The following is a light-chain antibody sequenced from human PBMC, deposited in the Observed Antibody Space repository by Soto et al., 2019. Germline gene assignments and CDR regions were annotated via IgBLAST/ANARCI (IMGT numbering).Light chain of an antibody. Sequence: DIQLTKSPSSLSASVRDRVTITCRASQNIFFYLNRYQQKPGQTPKLLIHAASNLQSGVPSRFSGSRSGTDFILTIISLQPDEVATYFYQQSYTNTVYSFGQGTKLEIK. CDR2: AAS. V-gene: IGKV1-39*01. J-gene: IGKJ2*01. CDR3: QQSYTNTVYS. CDR1: QNIFFY.